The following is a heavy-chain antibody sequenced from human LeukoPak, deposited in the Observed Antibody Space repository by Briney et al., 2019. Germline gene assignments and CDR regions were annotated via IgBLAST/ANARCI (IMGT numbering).Heavy chain of an antibody. J-gene: IGHJ4*02. CDR3: AATMVRGVHTHFDY. Sequence: SETLSLTCTVSGGSISSYYWSWIRQPPGKRLEWIGHIYYSGSTNYNPSLKSRVTISVDTSKNQFSLKLSSVAAADTAVYYCAATMVRGVHTHFDYWGQGTLVTVSS. CDR1: GGSISSYY. CDR2: IYYSGST. V-gene: IGHV4-59*08. D-gene: IGHD3-10*01.